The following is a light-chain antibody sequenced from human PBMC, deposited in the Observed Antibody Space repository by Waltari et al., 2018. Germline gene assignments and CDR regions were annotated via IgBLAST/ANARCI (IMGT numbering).Light chain of an antibody. V-gene: IGLV3-21*04. CDR3: QVWDSSSDHPV. Sequence: SYVLTQPPSVSVAPGKPARIPCGGNNIGRKSVHWYQQKPGQAPVLVIYYDSDRPSGIPERFSGSNSGNTATLTISRVEAGDEADYYCQVWDSSSDHPVFGGGTKLTVL. CDR2: YDS. CDR1: NIGRKS. J-gene: IGLJ2*01.